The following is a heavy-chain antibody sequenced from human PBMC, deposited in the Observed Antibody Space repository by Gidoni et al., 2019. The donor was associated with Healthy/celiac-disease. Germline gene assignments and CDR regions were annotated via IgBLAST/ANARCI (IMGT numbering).Heavy chain of an antibody. CDR2: IYYSGST. V-gene: IGHV4-59*01. CDR1: GGSISSYY. D-gene: IGHD6-6*01. CDR3: ASYSSSSGVPVDY. Sequence: VQLQESGPGLVKPSETLSPTCTVSGGSISSYYWSWIRQPPGKGLEWIGYIYYSGSTNYNPSLKSRVTISVDTSKNQFSLKLSSVTAADTAVYYCASYSSSSGVPVDYWGQGTLVTVSS. J-gene: IGHJ4*02.